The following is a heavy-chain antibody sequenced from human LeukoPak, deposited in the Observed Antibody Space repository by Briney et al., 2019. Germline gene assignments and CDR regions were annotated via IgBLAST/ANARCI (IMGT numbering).Heavy chain of an antibody. D-gene: IGHD5-12*01. V-gene: IGHV3-74*01. J-gene: IGHJ6*02. Sequence: GGSLRLSCAASGFTFSSYWMHWVRQAPGKGLVWVSRINSDGSSTSYADSVKGRFTISRDNAKNTLYLQMNSLRAEDTAVYYCARPYSGYDNYYYYGMDVWGQGTTVTVSS. CDR1: GFTFSSYW. CDR3: ARPYSGYDNYYYYGMDV. CDR2: INSDGSST.